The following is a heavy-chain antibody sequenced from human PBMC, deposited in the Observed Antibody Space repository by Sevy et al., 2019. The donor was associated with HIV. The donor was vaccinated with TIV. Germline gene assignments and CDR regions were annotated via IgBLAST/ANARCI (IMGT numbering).Heavy chain of an antibody. D-gene: IGHD1-26*01. CDR2: IIPSGNT. CDR3: ARGQWEHPY. Sequence: SETLSLTCAVYGGSFSGFYWSWIRQPPGKGLEWIGEIIPSGNTNYNPSLKSRATISIDTSKNQFSLKLKSVTAADTAMYFCARGQWEHPYWGQGTLVTVSS. J-gene: IGHJ4*02. V-gene: IGHV4-34*01. CDR1: GGSFSGFY.